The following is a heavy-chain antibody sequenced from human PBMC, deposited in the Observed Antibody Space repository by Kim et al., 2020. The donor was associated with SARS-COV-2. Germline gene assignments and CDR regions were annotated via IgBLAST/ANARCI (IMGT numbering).Heavy chain of an antibody. CDR3: TRTVDTPMVAIPFDC. D-gene: IGHD5-18*01. J-gene: IGHJ4*02. V-gene: IGHV3-73*01. Sequence: GSVKGRFTISRDDSKNTAYLKMNSLKTEETAVYYCTRTVDTPMVAIPFDCWGQGTLVTVSA.